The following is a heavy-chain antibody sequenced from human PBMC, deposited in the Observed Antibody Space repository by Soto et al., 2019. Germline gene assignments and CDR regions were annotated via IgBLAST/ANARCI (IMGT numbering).Heavy chain of an antibody. J-gene: IGHJ6*02. D-gene: IGHD3-22*01. CDR3: ARSPDSSGYYPRWYYYGMDV. Sequence: SDTLSLTCALYGHSINSSNWWSWVRQPPGKGLEWIGEIYHSGSTNYNPSLKSRVTISVDKSKNQFSLKLSSVTAADTAVYYCARSPDSSGYYPRWYYYGMDVWGQGTTVTVS. CDR2: IYHSGST. CDR1: GHSINSSNW. V-gene: IGHV4-4*02.